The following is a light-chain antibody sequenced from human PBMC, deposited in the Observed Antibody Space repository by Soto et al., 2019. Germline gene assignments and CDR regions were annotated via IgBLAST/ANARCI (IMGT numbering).Light chain of an antibody. J-gene: IGLJ1*01. V-gene: IGLV1-47*01. CDR1: SSNIGSNY. CDR3: AAWDDSLSGRYV. CDR2: RNN. Sequence: QSVLTQPPSASGTPGQRVTISCSGSSSNIGSNYVYWYQQLPGTAPKLLIYRNNQRPSGVPDRFSGSKSGTSASLAISGLRSEEEADDYCAAWDDSLSGRYVFGTGTKLTVL.